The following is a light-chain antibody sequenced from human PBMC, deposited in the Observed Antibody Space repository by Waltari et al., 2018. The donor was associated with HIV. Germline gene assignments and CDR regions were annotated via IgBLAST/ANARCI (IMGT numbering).Light chain of an antibody. CDR2: EVS. CDR1: SSDVGRYNL. V-gene: IGLV2-23*02. Sequence: SALTQPASVSGSPGQSITISCTGTSSDVGRYNLVSWYQQYPGKVPKLMIYEVSKRPSGVSNRFSGSKSGNTASLTISGLQAEDEADYYCCSYAGSSTPFVFGTATKVTVL. J-gene: IGLJ1*01. CDR3: CSYAGSSTPFV.